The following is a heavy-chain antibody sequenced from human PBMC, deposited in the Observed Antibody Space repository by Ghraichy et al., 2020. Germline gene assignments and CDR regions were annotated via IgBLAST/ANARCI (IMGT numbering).Heavy chain of an antibody. Sequence: SETLSLACAVYGGSFSGYYWSWIRQPPGKGLEWIGEINHSGSTNYNPSLKSRVTISVDTSKNQFSLKLSSVTAADTAVYYCARSGSYLSYGMDVWGQGTTVTVSS. CDR1: GGSFSGYY. D-gene: IGHD1-26*01. CDR3: ARSGSYLSYGMDV. J-gene: IGHJ6*02. V-gene: IGHV4-34*01. CDR2: INHSGST.